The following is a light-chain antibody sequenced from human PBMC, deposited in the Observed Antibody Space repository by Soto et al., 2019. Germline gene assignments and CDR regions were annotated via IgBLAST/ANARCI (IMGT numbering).Light chain of an antibody. CDR2: AAS. CDR1: QGISSY. Sequence: DIPLTQSPSFLSASVGDRVTITCRASQGISSYLAWSQQQPGKAPKVLIYAASTLQRGVPSRFSGSGSGTEFTLTISSLQPEDFATYYCQQLNSYPLTFGGGTKVEIK. J-gene: IGKJ4*01. CDR3: QQLNSYPLT. V-gene: IGKV1-9*01.